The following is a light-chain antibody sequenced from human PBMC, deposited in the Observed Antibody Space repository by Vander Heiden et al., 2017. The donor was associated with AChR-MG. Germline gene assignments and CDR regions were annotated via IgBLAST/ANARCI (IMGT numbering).Light chain of an antibody. V-gene: IGKV3-20*01. Sequence: EIVLTQSPGTLSLSPGERATLSCRASQSVSSSFLAWYQQKPGQAPSLLIYGTSSRATGIPDRFSGSGSGTDFTLTISRLEPEHFAVYYCQQYGDSPPWTFGQGTTVEIK. CDR2: GTS. CDR3: QQYGDSPPWT. CDR1: QSVSSSF. J-gene: IGKJ1*01.